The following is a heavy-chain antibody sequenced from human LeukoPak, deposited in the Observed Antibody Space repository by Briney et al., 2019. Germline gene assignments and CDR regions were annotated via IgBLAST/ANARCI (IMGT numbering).Heavy chain of an antibody. CDR3: ARVNSSGWYMAFDY. CDR1: GFTFSSYW. J-gene: IGHJ4*02. V-gene: IGHV3-7*03. Sequence: GGSLRLSCAASGFTFSSYWMSWVRQAPGKGLEWVANIKQDGSEKYYVDSVKGRFTISRDNAKNSLYLQMNSLRAEDTAVYYCARVNSSGWYMAFDYWGQGTLVTVSS. CDR2: IKQDGSEK. D-gene: IGHD6-19*01.